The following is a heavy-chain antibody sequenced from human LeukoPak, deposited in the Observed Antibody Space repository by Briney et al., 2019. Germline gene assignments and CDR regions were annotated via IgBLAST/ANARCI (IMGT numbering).Heavy chain of an antibody. V-gene: IGHV3-74*01. CDR3: ARARELATVGVDY. CDR2: INSDGSDT. Sequence: PGGSLRLSCAASGFTFSTYWMHWVRQAPGKGLVWVSRINSDGSDTNYADSVKGRFTISRDNAKNTLYLQMNSLRAEDTAVYYRARARELATVGVDYWGQGTLVTVSS. CDR1: GFTFSTYW. D-gene: IGHD5-24*01. J-gene: IGHJ4*02.